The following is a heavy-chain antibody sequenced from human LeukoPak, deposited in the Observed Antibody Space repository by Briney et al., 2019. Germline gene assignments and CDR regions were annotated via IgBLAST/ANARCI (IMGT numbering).Heavy chain of an antibody. V-gene: IGHV4-59*01. Sequence: PSETLSLTCTVSGGSISSYYWSWIRQPPGKGLEWIGYTYYSGSTNYNPSLKSRVTISVDTSKNQFSLKLSSVTAADTAVYYCAMTYCSSTSCYLDYWGQGTLVTVSS. CDR1: GGSISSYY. J-gene: IGHJ4*02. CDR2: TYYSGST. CDR3: AMTYCSSTSCYLDY. D-gene: IGHD2-2*01.